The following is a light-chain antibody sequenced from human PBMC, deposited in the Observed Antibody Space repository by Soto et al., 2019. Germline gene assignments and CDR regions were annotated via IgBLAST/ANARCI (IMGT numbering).Light chain of an antibody. Sequence: DIVMTQSPDSLAVSLGERATINCKSSQSVLYSSNNKNYLAWYQQKPGQPPKLLIYWASTRESGVPDRVSGSGSGTDFTLNISSLQAEDVAVYCCQQYSSTPFTFGPGTKVDIK. CDR2: WAS. V-gene: IGKV4-1*01. CDR3: QQYSSTPFT. CDR1: QSVLYSSNNKNY. J-gene: IGKJ3*01.